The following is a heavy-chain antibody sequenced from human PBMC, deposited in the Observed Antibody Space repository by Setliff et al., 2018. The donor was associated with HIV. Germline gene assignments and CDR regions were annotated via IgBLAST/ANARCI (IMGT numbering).Heavy chain of an antibody. CDR3: ARDWGYIAATPDY. CDR2: IGPIYTSGST. Sequence: PSETLSLTCTVSGGSISSYYWTWIRQPAGKGLEWIGRIGPIYTSGSTKYNPSLESRVTMSVDTSKNQFSLNLSSVTAADTAIYYCARDWGYIAATPDYWGQGTRVTVSS. CDR1: GGSISSYY. D-gene: IGHD5-12*01. V-gene: IGHV4-4*07. J-gene: IGHJ4*02.